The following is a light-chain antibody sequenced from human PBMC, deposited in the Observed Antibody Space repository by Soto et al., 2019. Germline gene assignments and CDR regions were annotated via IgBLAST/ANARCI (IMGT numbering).Light chain of an antibody. CDR1: QSVSSY. CDR3: QQSFTTPWT. J-gene: IGKJ1*01. Sequence: EIVLTQSPATLSLSPGERATLSCRASQSVSSYLAWYQQKLGQAPRLLIYDASNRATGIPARFSGSGSGTDFTLTISSLEPEDFATYYCQQSFTTPWTFGQGTKVEIK. CDR2: DAS. V-gene: IGKV3-11*01.